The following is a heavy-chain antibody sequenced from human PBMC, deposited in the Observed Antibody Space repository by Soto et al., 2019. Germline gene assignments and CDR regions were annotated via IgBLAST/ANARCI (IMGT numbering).Heavy chain of an antibody. CDR2: IYHSGST. CDR3: ARGEVVALGY. V-gene: IGHV4-30-2*01. Sequence: QLQLQESGSGLVKPSQTLSLTCAVSGGSISSGGYSWSWIRQPPGKGLEWIGYIYHSGSTYYNPSLQSRVTILVDRSKNQLSLKLSTVTAADTAVYYCARGEVVALGYWGQGTLVTVSS. CDR1: GGSISSGGYS. J-gene: IGHJ4*02. D-gene: IGHD2-15*01.